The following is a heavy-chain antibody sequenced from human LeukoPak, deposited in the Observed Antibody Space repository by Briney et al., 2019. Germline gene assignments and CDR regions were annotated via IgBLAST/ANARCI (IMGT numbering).Heavy chain of an antibody. CDR2: IRYDGSNK. CDR1: EFTFSRYG. V-gene: IGHV3-30*02. J-gene: IGHJ4*02. Sequence: GGSLRLSCAASEFTFSRYGMHWVRQAPGKGLEWVAFIRYDGSNKYYADSVKGRFTISRDNSKNSLYLQMNSLRAEDTALYYCARDNSRLRAYYFDYWGQGTLVTVSS. D-gene: IGHD4-17*01. CDR3: ARDNSRLRAYYFDY.